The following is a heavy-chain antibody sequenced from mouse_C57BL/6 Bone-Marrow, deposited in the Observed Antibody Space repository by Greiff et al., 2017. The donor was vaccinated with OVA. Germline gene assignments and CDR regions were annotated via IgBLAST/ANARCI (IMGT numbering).Heavy chain of an antibody. CDR2: IYPRSGNT. CDR3: ARKRQLRLGDY. V-gene: IGHV1-81*01. D-gene: IGHD3-2*02. CDR1: GYTFTSYG. Sequence: VKPMESGAELARPGASVKLSCKASGYTFTSYGISWVKQRTGQGLEWIGEIYPRSGNTYYNEKFKGKATLTADKSSSTAYMELRSLTSEDSAVYFCARKRQLRLGDYWGQGTTLTVSS. J-gene: IGHJ2*01.